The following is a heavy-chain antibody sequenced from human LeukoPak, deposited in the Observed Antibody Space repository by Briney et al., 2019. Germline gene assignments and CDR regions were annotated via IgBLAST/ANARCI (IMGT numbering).Heavy chain of an antibody. CDR1: GFTFGSYA. Sequence: GGSLRLSCAASGFTFGSYAMHWVRQAPGKGLEWVAVISYDGSNKYYADSVKGRFTISRDNSKNTLYLQMNSLRAEDTAVYYCARGDQLPSDFDYWGQGTLVTVSS. J-gene: IGHJ4*02. D-gene: IGHD2-2*01. V-gene: IGHV3-30-3*01. CDR2: ISYDGSNK. CDR3: ARGDQLPSDFDY.